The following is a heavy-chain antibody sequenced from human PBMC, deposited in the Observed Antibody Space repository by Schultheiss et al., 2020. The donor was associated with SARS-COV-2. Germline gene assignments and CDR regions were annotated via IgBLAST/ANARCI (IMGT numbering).Heavy chain of an antibody. CDR2: ISWNSGSI. D-gene: IGHD5-18*01. CDR3: ARDTMDTAMVTHPSFADY. Sequence: GGSLRLSCAASGFTVSSNYMSWVRQAPGKGLEWVSGISWNSGSIGYADSVKGRFTISRDNAKNSLYLQMNSLRAGDTAVYYCARDTMDTAMVTHPSFADYWGQGTLVTVSS. J-gene: IGHJ4*02. CDR1: GFTVSSNY. V-gene: IGHV3-48*04.